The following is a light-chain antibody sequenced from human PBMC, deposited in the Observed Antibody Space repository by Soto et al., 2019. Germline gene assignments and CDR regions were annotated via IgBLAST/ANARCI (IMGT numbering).Light chain of an antibody. Sequence: QSVLTQPPSVSGAPGQRVTISCTGSSSNIGAGYDVHWYQHLPGTAPKLLIYANNNRPSGVPDRFSGSKSGTSAFLAITGLQAEDEADYYCQSYDSSLSADVFATGTKLTVL. J-gene: IGLJ1*01. V-gene: IGLV1-40*01. CDR3: QSYDSSLSADV. CDR2: ANN. CDR1: SSNIGAGYD.